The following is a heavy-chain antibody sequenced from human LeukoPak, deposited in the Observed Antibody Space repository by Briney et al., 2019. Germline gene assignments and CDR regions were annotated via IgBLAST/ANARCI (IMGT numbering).Heavy chain of an antibody. CDR3: ARGLEWGDGFDI. CDR2: VYISGST. V-gene: IGHV4-61*02. CDR1: GGSISSGSYY. J-gene: IGHJ3*02. D-gene: IGHD1-1*01. Sequence: SQTLSLTCTVSGGSISSGSYYWTWSRQPAGKGREWIGRVYISGSTNYNPSLKSRVTISVDTSKNHFSLKLTSVTAADTAVYYCARGLEWGDGFDIWGQGTMVTVSP.